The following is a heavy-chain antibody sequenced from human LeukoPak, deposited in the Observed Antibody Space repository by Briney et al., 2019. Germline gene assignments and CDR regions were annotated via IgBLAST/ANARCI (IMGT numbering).Heavy chain of an antibody. J-gene: IGHJ4*02. CDR3: ARDPTHYDFWSGYSGDY. CDR2: INPNSGGT. CDR1: GYTFTSYY. Sequence: ASVKVSCKASGYTFTSYYMHWVRQAPGQGLEWMGWINPNSGGTNYAQKFQGWVTMTRDTSISTAYMELSRLRSDDTAVYYCARDPTHYDFWSGYSGDYWGQGTLVTVSS. V-gene: IGHV1-2*04. D-gene: IGHD3-3*01.